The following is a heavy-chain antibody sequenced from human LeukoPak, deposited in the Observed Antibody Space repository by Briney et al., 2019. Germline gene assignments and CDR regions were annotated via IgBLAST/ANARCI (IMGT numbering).Heavy chain of an antibody. CDR2: ISGSGGSS. Sequence: GGSLRLSCAASGFTFSSYSMNWVRQAPGKGLEWVSSISGSGGSSYHADSVKGRFTISRDNSKNTVYLHMNSLRADDTAIYYCASGRGYYEYWGQGTLVTVSS. CDR1: GFTFSSYS. V-gene: IGHV3-23*01. J-gene: IGHJ4*02. CDR3: ASGRGYYEY. D-gene: IGHD2-15*01.